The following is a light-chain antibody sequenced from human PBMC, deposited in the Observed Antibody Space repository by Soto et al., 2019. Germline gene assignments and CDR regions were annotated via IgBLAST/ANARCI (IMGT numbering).Light chain of an antibody. CDR2: AAS. CDR1: QSISSY. J-gene: IGKJ1*01. Sequence: DIEITQSPSSLSASVGDRGILSCRASQSISSYLNWYQQTQGKAPRLLIYAASSLESGVPSRFRGIGSGTEFTLPVSRLQPDDFSTYYCQQYNSYSWTFGQGTKVDIK. V-gene: IGKV1-5*01. CDR3: QQYNSYSWT.